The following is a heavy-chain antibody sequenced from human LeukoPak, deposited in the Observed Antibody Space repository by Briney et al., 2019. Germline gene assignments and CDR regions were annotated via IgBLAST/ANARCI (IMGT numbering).Heavy chain of an antibody. J-gene: IGHJ6*03. V-gene: IGHV4-59*01. CDR3: ARGGYRSYYYVDF. CDR1: GGSISTYF. Sequence: SETLSLTRSVSGGSISTYFWTWIRQAPGKGLEWIGYMYYTGSSNYNPSLESRVAISIDTSKNEFSLKLTSVTPADTAVYYCARGGYRSYYYVDFWGKGTTVIVSS. CDR2: MYYTGSS. D-gene: IGHD3-16*02.